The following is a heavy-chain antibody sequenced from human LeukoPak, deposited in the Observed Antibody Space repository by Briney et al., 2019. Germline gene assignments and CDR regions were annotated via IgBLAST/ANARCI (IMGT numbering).Heavy chain of an antibody. CDR3: AKTNTELGKNWFDP. D-gene: IGHD7-27*01. CDR2: ISSGGSTI. J-gene: IGHJ5*02. Sequence: GGSLRLSCAASGFTFSNYEMNWVRQAPGKGLEWVSYISSGGSTIYYADSVKGRFTISRDNSKNTLYLQMNSLRAEDTAVYYCAKTNTELGKNWFDPWGQGTLVTVSS. V-gene: IGHV3-48*03. CDR1: GFTFSNYE.